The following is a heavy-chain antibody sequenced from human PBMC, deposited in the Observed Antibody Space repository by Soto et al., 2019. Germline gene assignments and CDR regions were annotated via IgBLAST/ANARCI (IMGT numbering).Heavy chain of an antibody. CDR3: AGGGGTYSTSCGMDV. D-gene: IGHD6-6*01. V-gene: IGHV4-4*02. Sequence: QVQLQESGPGLVKPSGTLSLTCDVSGGVVSSINWWSWVRQPPGKTLEWIGEVFHSGTTNYNPSLKSGITMSVDKSKSQLSRTLSSVTAADTAVYYCAGGGGTYSTSCGMDVWGLGTAVIVSS. CDR1: GGVVSSINW. J-gene: IGHJ6*02. CDR2: VFHSGTT.